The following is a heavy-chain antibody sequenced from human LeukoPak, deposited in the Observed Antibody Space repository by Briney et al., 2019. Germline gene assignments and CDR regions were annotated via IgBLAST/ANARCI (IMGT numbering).Heavy chain of an antibody. CDR1: GGSISSYY. CDR3: ARVRGPPPRYHWYFDL. Sequence: PSETLSLTCTVSGGSISSYYWSWIRQPPGKGLEWIGYIYYSGSTNYNPSLKSRVTISVDTSKNQFSLKLSSVTAADTAVYYCARVRGPPPRYHWYFDLGGRGPLVTVPS. J-gene: IGHJ2*01. D-gene: IGHD1-1*01. CDR2: IYYSGST. V-gene: IGHV4-59*01.